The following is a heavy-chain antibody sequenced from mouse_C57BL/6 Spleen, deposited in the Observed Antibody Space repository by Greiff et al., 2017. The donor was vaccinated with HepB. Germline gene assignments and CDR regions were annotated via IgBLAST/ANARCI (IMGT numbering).Heavy chain of an antibody. CDR3: ARYNPWFAY. D-gene: IGHD1-3*01. CDR2: ISDGGSYT. V-gene: IGHV5-4*03. CDR1: GFTFSSYA. Sequence: EVKVVESGGGLVKPGGSLKLSCAVSGFTFSSYAMSWVRQTPEKRLEWVATISDGGSYTYYPDNVKGRFTISRDNAKNNLYLQMSHLKSEDTAMYYCARYNPWFAYWGKGTLVTVSA. J-gene: IGHJ3*01.